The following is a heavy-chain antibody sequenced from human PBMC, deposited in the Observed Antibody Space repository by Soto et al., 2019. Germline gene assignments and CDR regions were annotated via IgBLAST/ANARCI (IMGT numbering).Heavy chain of an antibody. CDR1: GGSISSYY. CDR3: ARHYSGSYDWFDP. Sequence: SETLSLTCTVSGGSISSYYWSWIRQPPGKGLEWIGYIYYSGSTNYNPSLKSRVTISVDTSKNQFSLKLSSVTAADTAVYYCARHYSGSYDWFDPWGQGTLVTVS. CDR2: IYYSGST. D-gene: IGHD1-26*01. V-gene: IGHV4-59*08. J-gene: IGHJ5*02.